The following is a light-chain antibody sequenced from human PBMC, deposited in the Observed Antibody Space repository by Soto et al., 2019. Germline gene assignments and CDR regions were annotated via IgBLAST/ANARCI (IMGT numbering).Light chain of an antibody. CDR2: DAS. J-gene: IGKJ4*01. CDR1: QSVSSY. CDR3: QQRSNWPPFLT. Sequence: EIVLTQSPATLSLSPGERATLSCRASQSVSSYLAWYQQKHGQAPRLLIYDASNRATGIPARFSGSGSGTDFTLTISSLEPEDFAIYYCQQRSNWPPFLTFGGGTKVEIK. V-gene: IGKV3-11*01.